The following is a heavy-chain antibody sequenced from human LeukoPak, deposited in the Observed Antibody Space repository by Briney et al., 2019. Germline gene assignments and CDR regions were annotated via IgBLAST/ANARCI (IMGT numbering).Heavy chain of an antibody. CDR2: IYHSGST. Sequence: SETLSLTCTVSGYSISSGYYWGWIRQPPGKGLEWIGSIYHSGSTYYNPSLKSRVTISVDTSKYQFSLKLSSVTAADTAVYYCARAYCSSTSCYEGNWFDPWGQGTLVTVSS. CDR3: ARAYCSSTSCYEGNWFDP. D-gene: IGHD2-2*01. V-gene: IGHV4-38-2*02. J-gene: IGHJ5*02. CDR1: GYSISSGYY.